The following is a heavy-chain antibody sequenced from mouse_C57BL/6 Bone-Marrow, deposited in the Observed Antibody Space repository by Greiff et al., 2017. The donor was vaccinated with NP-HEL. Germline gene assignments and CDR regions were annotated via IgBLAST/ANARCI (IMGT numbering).Heavy chain of an antibody. CDR3: AIYYYGSSPYYYAMDY. Sequence: QVQLQQPGAELVKPGASVKLSCKASGYTFTSYWMHWVKQRPGQGLEWIGMIHPNSGSTNYNEKFKSKATLTVDKSSSTAYMQLSSLTSEDSAVYYCAIYYYGSSPYYYAMDYWGQGTSVTVSS. J-gene: IGHJ4*01. CDR2: IHPNSGST. V-gene: IGHV1-64*01. CDR1: GYTFTSYW. D-gene: IGHD1-1*01.